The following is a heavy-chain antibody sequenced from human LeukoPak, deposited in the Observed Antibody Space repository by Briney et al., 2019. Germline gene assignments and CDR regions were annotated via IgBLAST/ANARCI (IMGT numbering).Heavy chain of an antibody. CDR2: ISSSGNTI. Sequence: GGSLRLSCAASGFTFSDSYMSWVRQAPGKGLEWLSSISSSGNTIYCADSVKGRFTVSRDNAKNSLSLQMNSLRVEDTAMYFCARADFGVLIIGYYYFYMDDWGKGTTVTVSS. D-gene: IGHD3-3*01. J-gene: IGHJ6*03. CDR3: ARADFGVLIIGYYYFYMDD. CDR1: GFTFSDSY. V-gene: IGHV3-11*01.